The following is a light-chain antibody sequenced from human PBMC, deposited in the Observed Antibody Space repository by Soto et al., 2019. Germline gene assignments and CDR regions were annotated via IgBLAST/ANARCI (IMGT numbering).Light chain of an antibody. J-gene: IGLJ1*01. CDR3: AAWDDTVRSYV. CDR1: ISNIGTNY. V-gene: IGLV1-47*01. CDR2: RDN. Sequence: QYVLTQPPSVSGSPVQRVTISVSGGISNIGTNYVHLFQQLPVTAPKVFSNRDNQRPSGVPDRFSGSKSGTSASLAISGLLSEDEAEYYCAAWDDTVRSYVFGTGTQLTVL.